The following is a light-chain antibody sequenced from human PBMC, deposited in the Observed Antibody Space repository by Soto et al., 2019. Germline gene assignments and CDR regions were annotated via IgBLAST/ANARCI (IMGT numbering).Light chain of an antibody. Sequence: QSVLTQPPSVSAAPGHEVTISCSGSSSNIGTYYVSWYQQLPGTAPTLLIYDNNKRHSGIPDRFSGSKSGASATLGIAGLQAGDEPDYYCYSYRGYYTRVFGTGTKVTVL. CDR2: DNN. CDR1: SSNIGTYY. CDR3: YSYRGYYTRV. V-gene: IGLV1-51*01. J-gene: IGLJ1*01.